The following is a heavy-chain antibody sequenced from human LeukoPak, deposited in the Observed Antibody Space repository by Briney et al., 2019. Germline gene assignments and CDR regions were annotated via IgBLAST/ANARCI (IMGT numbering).Heavy chain of an antibody. CDR2: IYYSGST. V-gene: IGHV4-39*07. D-gene: IGHD6-19*01. Sequence: PSETLSLTCTVSGGSISSSSYYWGWIRQPPGKGLEWIGSIYYSGSTYYNPSLKSRVTISVDTSKNQFSLKLSSVTAADTAVYYCARNTAVADIGSYYFDYWGQGTLVTVSS. CDR1: GGSISSSSYY. J-gene: IGHJ4*02. CDR3: ARNTAVADIGSYYFDY.